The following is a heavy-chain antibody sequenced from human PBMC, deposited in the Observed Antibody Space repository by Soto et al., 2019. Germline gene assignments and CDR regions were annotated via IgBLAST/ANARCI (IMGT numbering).Heavy chain of an antibody. CDR2: ISSYNVNT. CDR3: ARDSPPPRE. Sequence: QVQLVQSGAEVKKPGASVKVSCKASGYTVTSYHITWVRQAPGQGLEWMGWISSYNVNTNYAQKLQGRVTMTAATTTSTAYMELRSLSSDATAVYYCARDSPPPREWGQGTLVTVSS. J-gene: IGHJ4*02. V-gene: IGHV1-18*01. CDR1: GYTVTSYH.